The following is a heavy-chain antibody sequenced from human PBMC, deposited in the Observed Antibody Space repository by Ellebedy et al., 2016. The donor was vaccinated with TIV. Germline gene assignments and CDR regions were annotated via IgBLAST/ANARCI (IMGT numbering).Heavy chain of an antibody. D-gene: IGHD6-13*01. V-gene: IGHV1-46*04. CDR1: GYTFSNYY. J-gene: IGHJ4*02. Sequence: AASVKVSCKASGYTFSNYYMHWVRQAPGQGLEWMGIINPSGGSTSYAQKLQGRVTMTRDTSASTAYMELSSLRSEDTAVYYCARGTFSGYMGYWGQGTLVTVSS. CDR3: ARGTFSGYMGY. CDR2: INPSGGST.